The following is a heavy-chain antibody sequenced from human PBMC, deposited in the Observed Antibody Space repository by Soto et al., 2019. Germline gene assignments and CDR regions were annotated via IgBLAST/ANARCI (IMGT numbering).Heavy chain of an antibody. CDR3: AKRVVDTFGLSY. D-gene: IGHD2-2*01. J-gene: IGHJ4*02. Sequence: EVQLVESGGGLVQPGGSLRLSCAVSGFTFSSFWMHWVRQAPGEGLVWVSRINTDGSSTSYADSVKGRFTISRDNAKNTLYLQMNSLRVEYTAMYYCAKRVVDTFGLSYWGEGSVVTVSS. CDR2: INTDGSST. V-gene: IGHV3-74*01. CDR1: GFTFSSFW.